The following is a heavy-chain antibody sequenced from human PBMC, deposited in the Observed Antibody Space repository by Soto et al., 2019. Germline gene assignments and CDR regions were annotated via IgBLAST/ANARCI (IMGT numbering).Heavy chain of an antibody. J-gene: IGHJ4*02. CDR3: AKDGYADSLRRPFDF. V-gene: IGHV3-23*01. CDR1: GFTFNNYA. CDR2: ISGSGSST. D-gene: IGHD4-17*01. Sequence: PGGSVRLSCAASGFTFNNYAMSWVRQTPEKGLEWVSAISGSGSSTYYADSVRGRFTISRDNFKNTLYLQMNSLRAEDPAVYYCAKDGYADSLRRPFDFRGPGTLVTLSS.